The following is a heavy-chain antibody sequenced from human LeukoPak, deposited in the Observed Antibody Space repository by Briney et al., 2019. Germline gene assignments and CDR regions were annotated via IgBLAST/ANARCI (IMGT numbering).Heavy chain of an antibody. CDR2: IHYSGST. CDR1: GGSISSYY. D-gene: IGHD4-17*01. V-gene: IGHV4-59*01. J-gene: IGHJ4*02. CDR3: ARARPLRSLSLDY. Sequence: SETLSLTCTVSGGSISSYYWSWIRQPPGKGLEWIGYIHYSGSTNYNPSLKSRVTISVDTSKNQFSLKLSSVTAADTAVYYCARARPLRSLSLDYWGQGTLVTVSS.